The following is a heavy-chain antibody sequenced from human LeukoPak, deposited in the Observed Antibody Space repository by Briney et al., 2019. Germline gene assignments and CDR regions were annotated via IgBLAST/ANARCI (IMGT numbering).Heavy chain of an antibody. Sequence: GGSLRLSCAASGFTFTSYWMSWVRQAPGKGLEWVANIKEDGSEKFYVDSVKGRFTVSRDNAKNSLYLQMNSLRAEDTAVYYCARGNHWGPGGYWGQGTLVTVSS. J-gene: IGHJ4*02. D-gene: IGHD1-14*01. CDR1: GFTFTSYW. V-gene: IGHV3-7*01. CDR2: IKEDGSEK. CDR3: ARGNHWGPGGY.